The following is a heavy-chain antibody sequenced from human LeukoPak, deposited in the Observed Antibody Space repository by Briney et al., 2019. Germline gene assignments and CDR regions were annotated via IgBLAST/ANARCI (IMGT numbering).Heavy chain of an antibody. Sequence: GGSLRLSCAASGFTFSTYWMHWVRQAPGKGLVWVSRINSDGRSTTYADSVKGRFTISRDNAKNTLYLQMSSLRAEDTAMYYCARSSGSYHVDFWGLGTLVTVSS. CDR1: GFTFSTYW. J-gene: IGHJ4*02. D-gene: IGHD3-10*01. CDR3: ARSSGSYHVDF. CDR2: INSDGRST. V-gene: IGHV3-74*03.